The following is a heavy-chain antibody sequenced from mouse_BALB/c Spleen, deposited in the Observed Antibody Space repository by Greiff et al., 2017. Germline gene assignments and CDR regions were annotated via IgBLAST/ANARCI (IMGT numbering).Heavy chain of an antibody. V-gene: IGHV5-6-2*01. CDR2: INSNGGST. Sequence: EVQLVESGGGLVKLGGSLKLSCAASGFTFSSYYMSWVRQTPEKRLELVAAINSNGGSTYYPDTVKGRFTISRDNAKNTLYLQMSSLKSEDTALYYCARQRYYFDYWGQGTTLTVSS. CDR3: ARQRYYFDY. J-gene: IGHJ2*01. CDR1: GFTFSSYY.